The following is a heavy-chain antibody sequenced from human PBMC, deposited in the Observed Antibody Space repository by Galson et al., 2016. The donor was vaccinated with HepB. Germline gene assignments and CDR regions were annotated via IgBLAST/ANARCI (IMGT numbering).Heavy chain of an antibody. V-gene: IGHV3-23*01. D-gene: IGHD1-26*01. CDR1: GFSISTYA. J-gene: IGHJ4*02. CDR3: VGLWYNGNFGPDY. Sequence: SLRLSCAASGFSISTYAMSWVRQAPGKGLQWASTGSDGGTLYADSVRGRFTISRDNSKNTQYLQMNSLRAEDTAVYYCVGLWYNGNFGPDYWGRGTLVTVSS. CDR2: GSDGGT.